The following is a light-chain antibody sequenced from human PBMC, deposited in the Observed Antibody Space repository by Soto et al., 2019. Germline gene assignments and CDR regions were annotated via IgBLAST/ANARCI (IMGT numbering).Light chain of an antibody. Sequence: EIFLTQSPFTLSLSPVETATLSCRASQSVHSSYLAWYQKKPGQAPRLLIYGASTRATGIPARFSGSGSGTEFTLTINSLQSEDFAVYYCQQYNNWPRTFGQGTKVDIK. CDR3: QQYNNWPRT. CDR1: QSVHSSY. V-gene: IGKV3-15*01. J-gene: IGKJ1*01. CDR2: GAS.